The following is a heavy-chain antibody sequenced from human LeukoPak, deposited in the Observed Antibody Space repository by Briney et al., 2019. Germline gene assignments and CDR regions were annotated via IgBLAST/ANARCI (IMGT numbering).Heavy chain of an antibody. CDR3: ARSAAPYYDSSGYYYAYN. CDR2: IYPGDSDT. J-gene: IGHJ4*02. CDR1: GYSFTSYW. V-gene: IGHV5-51*01. Sequence: NRGESLKISCKGSGYSFTSYWIGWVRQMPGKGLEWMGIIYPGDSDTRYSPSFQGQVTISADKSISTAYLQWSSLKASDTAMYYCARSAAPYYDSSGYYYAYNWGQGTLVTVSS. D-gene: IGHD3-22*01.